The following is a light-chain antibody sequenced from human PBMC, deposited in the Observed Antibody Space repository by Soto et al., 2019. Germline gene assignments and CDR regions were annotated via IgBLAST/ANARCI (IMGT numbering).Light chain of an antibody. Sequence: EIVLTQSPATLSLSPGERATLSCRASQSVSSYLAWYQQKPGQAPRLLIYDASNRATGIPARFSGSGSGTDFTHTISSLEPEGFAVYYCQQRSNWPPTFGQGTKVEIK. V-gene: IGKV3-11*01. CDR2: DAS. CDR1: QSVSSY. CDR3: QQRSNWPPT. J-gene: IGKJ1*01.